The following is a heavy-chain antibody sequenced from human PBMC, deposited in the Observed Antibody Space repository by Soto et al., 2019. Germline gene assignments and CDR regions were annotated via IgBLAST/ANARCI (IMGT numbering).Heavy chain of an antibody. Sequence: PSETLSLTCTVSGGSISSSSYYRGWIRQPPGKGLEWIGSIYYSGSTYYNPSLKSRVTISVDTSKNQFSLKLSSVTAADTAVYYCARRRRAAAGTYWGMGVWGQGTTVTVSS. J-gene: IGHJ6*02. V-gene: IGHV4-39*01. CDR1: GGSISSSSYY. CDR3: ARRRRAAAGTYWGMGV. CDR2: IYYSGST. D-gene: IGHD6-13*01.